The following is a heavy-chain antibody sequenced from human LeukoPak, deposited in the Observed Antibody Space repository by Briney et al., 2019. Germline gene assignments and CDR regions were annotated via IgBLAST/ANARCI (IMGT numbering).Heavy chain of an antibody. J-gene: IGHJ3*02. V-gene: IGHV3-9*01. CDR2: ISWNSGSI. CDR3: AKSPTATPGHDAFDI. D-gene: IGHD2-21*02. Sequence: GRSLRLSRAASGFTFDDYAMHWVRQAPGKGLEWVSGISWNSGSIGYADSVKGRFTISRDNAKNSLYLQMNSLRAEDTALYYCAKSPTATPGHDAFDIWGQGTMVTVSS. CDR1: GFTFDDYA.